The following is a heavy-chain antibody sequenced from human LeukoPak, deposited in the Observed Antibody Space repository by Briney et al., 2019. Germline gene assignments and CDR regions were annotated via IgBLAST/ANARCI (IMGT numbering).Heavy chain of an antibody. Sequence: SVKVSCKASGGTFNSYGISWVRQAPGQGLEWMGGIIPRYDSPNHAQKFQGRVTFSADDSTATAYMELSSLRFVDTAVYYCARAFDWLDSWGQGTQVAASS. CDR1: GGTFNSYG. CDR3: ARAFDWLDS. V-gene: IGHV1-69*13. J-gene: IGHJ5*01. CDR2: IIPRYDSP.